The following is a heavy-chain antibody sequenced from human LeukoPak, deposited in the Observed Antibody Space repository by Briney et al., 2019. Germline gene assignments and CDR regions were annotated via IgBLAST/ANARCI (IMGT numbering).Heavy chain of an antibody. Sequence: PGGSLRLSCAASGFAFSTYVMGWVRQAPGKGLEWVANIKQDGSEKNYVDSVKGRFTISRDNAKSSLFLQMNDLRAEDTAVYYCAKGGRGNGEVYWGQGTLVTVSS. D-gene: IGHD2-8*01. CDR1: GFAFSTYV. V-gene: IGHV3-7*01. J-gene: IGHJ4*02. CDR3: AKGGRGNGEVY. CDR2: IKQDGSEK.